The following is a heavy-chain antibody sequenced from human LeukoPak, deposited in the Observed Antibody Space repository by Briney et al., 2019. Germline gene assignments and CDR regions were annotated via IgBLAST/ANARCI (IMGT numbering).Heavy chain of an antibody. J-gene: IGHJ5*01. CDR3: AREKGYNWNYSSDS. CDR2: IYHSGST. V-gene: IGHV4-38-2*02. D-gene: IGHD1-7*01. Sequence: SETLSLTCTVSGYSISSGYYWGWIRQPPGKGLEWIGSIYHSGSTYYNPSLKSRVTISVATSKNQFSLKLRSVTAADTAVYYCAREKGYNWNYSSDSWGQGTLVTVSS. CDR1: GYSISSGYY.